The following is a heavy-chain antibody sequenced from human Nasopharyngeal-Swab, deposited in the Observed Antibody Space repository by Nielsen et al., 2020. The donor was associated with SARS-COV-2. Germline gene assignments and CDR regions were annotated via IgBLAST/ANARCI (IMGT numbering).Heavy chain of an antibody. D-gene: IGHD2-2*01. CDR3: ATTRTYCSSTSCYHNWFDP. CDR2: FDPEDGET. CDR1: GYTLTELS. Sequence: ASVKVSCKVSGYTLTELSMHWVRQAPGKGLEWMGGFDPEDGETIYAQKFQGRVTMTEDTSTDTAYMELSSLRSEDTAVYYCATTRTYCSSTSCYHNWFDPWGQGTLVTVSS. J-gene: IGHJ5*02. V-gene: IGHV1-24*01.